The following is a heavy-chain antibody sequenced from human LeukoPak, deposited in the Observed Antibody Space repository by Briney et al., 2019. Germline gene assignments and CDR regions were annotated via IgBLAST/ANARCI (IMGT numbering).Heavy chain of an antibody. D-gene: IGHD3-10*01. CDR1: GGSISSNSYY. V-gene: IGHV4-39*01. Sequence: SETLSLTCTVSGGSISSNSYYWGWIRQPPGKGLEWIGSIYYSGSTYYNPSLKSRVTISVDTSKNQFSLKLSSVTAADTAVYYCARNRYYYGSGNYGVPNWFDPWGQGTLVTVSS. CDR2: IYYSGST. CDR3: ARNRYYYGSGNYGVPNWFDP. J-gene: IGHJ5*02.